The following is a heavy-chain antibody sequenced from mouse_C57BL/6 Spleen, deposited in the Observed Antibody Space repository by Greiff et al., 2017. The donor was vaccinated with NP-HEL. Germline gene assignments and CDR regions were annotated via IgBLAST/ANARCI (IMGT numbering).Heavy chain of an antibody. CDR3: AREDYGSSYGFAY. V-gene: IGHV1-52*01. CDR2: IDPSDIET. Sequence: QVQLQQPGAELVRPGSSVKLSCKASGYTFTSYWMHWVKQRPIQGLEWIGNIDPSDIETHYNQKFKDKATLTVDKSSSTAYMQLSSLTSEDSAVYYCAREDYGSSYGFAYWGQGTLVTVSA. J-gene: IGHJ3*01. D-gene: IGHD1-1*01. CDR1: GYTFTSYW.